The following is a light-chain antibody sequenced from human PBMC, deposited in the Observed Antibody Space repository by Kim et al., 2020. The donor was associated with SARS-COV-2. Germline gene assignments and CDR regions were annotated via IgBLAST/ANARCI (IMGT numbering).Light chain of an antibody. CDR3: QVWDSSDDHRVV. CDR2: YDS. Sequence: SYELTQPPSVSVAPGKTARIPCGGTSIGSKSVHWYQRKPGQAPVLVISYDSVRPSGIPERFSGSNSGNTANVTISRVEAGDEADYYCQVWDSSDDHRVVFGGGTKVTVL. CDR1: SIGSKS. J-gene: IGLJ2*01. V-gene: IGLV3-21*04.